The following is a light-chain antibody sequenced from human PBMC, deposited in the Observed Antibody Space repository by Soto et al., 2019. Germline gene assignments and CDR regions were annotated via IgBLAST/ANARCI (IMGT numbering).Light chain of an antibody. CDR1: QTVGYN. V-gene: IGKV3-15*01. J-gene: IGKJ2*01. CDR3: QQYEIWPPYT. Sequence: EIVMTQSPATLSVSPGERVTLSCRASQTVGYNLAWFQQKPGQAPRRLIYDTSTRATDIPARFSGSGSGTEFTLTISSLQSEDFAVYYCQQYEIWPPYTFGQGTKLEIK. CDR2: DTS.